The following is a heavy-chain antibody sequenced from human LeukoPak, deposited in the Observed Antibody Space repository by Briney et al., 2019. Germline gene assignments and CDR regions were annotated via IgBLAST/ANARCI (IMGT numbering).Heavy chain of an antibody. CDR2: INPNSGGT. CDR1: GYTFTAYY. V-gene: IGHV1-2*06. CDR3: ARDATSEWELLN. D-gene: IGHD1-26*01. J-gene: IGHJ4*02. Sequence: ASVKVSCKASGYTFTAYYIHWVRQAPGQGLEWMGRINPNSGGTSYAQKFQGRVTMTRDTSISTAYMELSRLTSDDTAVYYCARDATSEWELLNWGQGTLVTVSS.